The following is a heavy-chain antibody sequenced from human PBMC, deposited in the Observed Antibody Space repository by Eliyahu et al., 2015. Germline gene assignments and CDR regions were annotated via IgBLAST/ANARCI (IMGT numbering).Heavy chain of an antibody. Sequence: QVHLVQSGAEVKKPGASVKVSCKASGYTFTDYYLHWVRQAPGQGLEWLGYIHPKTGATNYAQKLQGRVTMTSDTSITTVYLDLSRLQSDDTAVYFCARVTTRGAFDIWGRGTVVTVSS. J-gene: IGHJ3*02. CDR3: ARVTTRGAFDI. D-gene: IGHD1-1*01. V-gene: IGHV1-2*02. CDR2: IHPKTGAT. CDR1: GYTFTDYY.